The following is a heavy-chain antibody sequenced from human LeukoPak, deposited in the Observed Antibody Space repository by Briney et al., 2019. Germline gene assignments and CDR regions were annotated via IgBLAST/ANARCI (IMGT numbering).Heavy chain of an antibody. CDR1: GYTFTSYD. CDR3: ARDRGCSSTSCKYLDY. V-gene: IGHV1-8*01. J-gene: IGHJ4*02. CDR2: MNPNSGNT. D-gene: IGHD2-2*01. Sequence: ASVKVSCKASGYTFTSYDINWVRQATGQGLEWMGWMNPNSGNTGYAQKFQGRVTMTRNTSISTAYMELSSLRSEDTAVYYCARDRGCSSTSCKYLDYWGQGTLVTVSS.